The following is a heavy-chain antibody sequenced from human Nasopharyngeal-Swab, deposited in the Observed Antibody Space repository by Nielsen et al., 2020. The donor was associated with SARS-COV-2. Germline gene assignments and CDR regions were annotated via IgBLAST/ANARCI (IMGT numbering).Heavy chain of an antibody. V-gene: IGHV4-59*01. CDR3: ARSKAAHNWFDP. J-gene: IGHJ5*02. CDR1: GGSISSYY. Sequence: GSLRLSCTVSGGSISSYYWSWIRQPPGKGLEWIGYIYYRGSTNYNPSLKSRVTISVDTSKNQFSLKLSSVTAADTAVYYCARSKAAHNWFDPWGQGTLVTVSS. D-gene: IGHD6-6*01. CDR2: IYYRGST.